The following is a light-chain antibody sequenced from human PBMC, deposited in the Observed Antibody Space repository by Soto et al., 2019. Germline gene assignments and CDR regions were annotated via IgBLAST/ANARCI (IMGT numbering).Light chain of an antibody. Sequence: EIVLTQSPGTLSLSPGERATLSCRASQSVSSSYLAWYQQKPGQAPRLLIYGASSRATGIPDRFSGSGSGTDFTLTISTLEPEDFAVYYCQQYGGSPLTFGGGTTVEIK. CDR2: GAS. CDR3: QQYGGSPLT. V-gene: IGKV3-20*01. J-gene: IGKJ4*01. CDR1: QSVSSSY.